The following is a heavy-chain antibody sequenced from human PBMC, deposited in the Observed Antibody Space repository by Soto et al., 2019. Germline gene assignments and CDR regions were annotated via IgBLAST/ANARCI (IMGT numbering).Heavy chain of an antibody. D-gene: IGHD3-10*01. Sequence: AASVKVSCKASGFTFTSSAMQWVRQARGQRLEWIGWIVVGSGNTNYAQKFQERVTITRDMSTSTAYMELSSLRSEDTAVYYCEPELGLLWFGDTSFRGFVIWGQGTMVTVSS. V-gene: IGHV1-58*02. CDR2: IVVGSGNT. J-gene: IGHJ3*02. CDR1: GFTFTSSA. CDR3: EPELGLLWFGDTSFRGFVI.